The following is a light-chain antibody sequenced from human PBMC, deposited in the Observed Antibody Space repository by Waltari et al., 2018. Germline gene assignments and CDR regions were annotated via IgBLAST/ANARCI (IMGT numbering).Light chain of an antibody. CDR3: QQYYSSPRT. CDR1: QSVLHSSNNKNY. J-gene: IGKJ1*01. V-gene: IGKV4-1*01. Sequence: DIVMTQSPDSLAVSLGERAAINCKSRQSVLHSSNNKNYLAWFQQKPGQPPKLLIYWASTRESGIPDRFSGSGSGTDFTLTISSLQAEDVAVYYCQQYYSSPRTFGQETKVEIK. CDR2: WAS.